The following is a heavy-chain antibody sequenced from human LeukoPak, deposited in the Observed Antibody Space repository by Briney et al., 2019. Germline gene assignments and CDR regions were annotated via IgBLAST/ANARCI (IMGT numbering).Heavy chain of an antibody. CDR2: IRGSGGST. V-gene: IGHV3-23*01. D-gene: IGHD6-13*01. CDR1: GFTFSTYA. J-gene: IGHJ4*02. Sequence: GGSLRLSCAASGFTFSTYAMSWVRQAPGKGLEWVSGIRGSGGSTYYADSVKGRFTISRDNSKNTLYLQMNSLRAEDTAVYYCAKDGSSWYRMDYYFDYWGQGTLVTVSS. CDR3: AKDGSSWYRMDYYFDY.